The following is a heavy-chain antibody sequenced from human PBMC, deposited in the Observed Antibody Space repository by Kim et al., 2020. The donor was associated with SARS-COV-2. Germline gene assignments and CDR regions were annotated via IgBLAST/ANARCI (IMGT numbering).Heavy chain of an antibody. CDR2: ST. V-gene: IGHV3-23*01. D-gene: IGHD6-25*01. J-gene: IGHJ4*02. CDR3: AKVAPGAADY. Sequence: STDNADSVKCRVTIARDKSKNTLYLQRSSLRAGDTAVYYCAKVAPGAADYWGQGTLVTVSS.